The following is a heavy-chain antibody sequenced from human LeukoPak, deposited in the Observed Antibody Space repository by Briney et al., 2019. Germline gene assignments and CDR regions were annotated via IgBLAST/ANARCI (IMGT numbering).Heavy chain of an antibody. Sequence: APVKVSCKASGYSFSGFSVHWVRQAPGQGLEWMGWINPYSGDTSYAQNLQGRVTLTRDTSISTAYMELSRLRSDDTAVYYCARDVVRGVRAFDYWGQGTLVTVSS. V-gene: IGHV1-2*02. CDR2: INPYSGDT. J-gene: IGHJ4*02. CDR1: GYSFSGFS. D-gene: IGHD3-10*01. CDR3: ARDVVRGVRAFDY.